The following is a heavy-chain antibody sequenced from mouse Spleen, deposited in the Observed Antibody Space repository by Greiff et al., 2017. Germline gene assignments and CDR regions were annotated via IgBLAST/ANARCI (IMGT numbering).Heavy chain of an antibody. J-gene: IGHJ4*01. CDR1: GYNFTSYW. D-gene: IGHD1-2*01. V-gene: IGHV1-55*01. CDR3: AALRLHYYAMDY. CDR2: IYPGSGST. Sequence: QVQLQQPGAELVKPGTSVKLSCKASGYNFTSYWINWVKLRPGQGLEWIGDIYPGSGSTNYNEKFKSKATLTVDTSSSTAYMQLSSLASEDSALYYCAALRLHYYAMDYWGQGTSVTVSS.